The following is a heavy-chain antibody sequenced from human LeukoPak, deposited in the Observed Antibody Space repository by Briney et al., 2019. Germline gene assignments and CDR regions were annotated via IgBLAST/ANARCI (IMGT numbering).Heavy chain of an antibody. CDR3: ARVLGLEVYERIAAAIFDY. D-gene: IGHD6-13*01. V-gene: IGHV4-59*11. CDR1: SGSISSHY. CDR2: IACSGHT. Sequence: SETLSLTCTVSSGSISSHYWSWIRQPPGKGVEWIAYIACSGHTNSNASLKSRVTISVDMSKNQISLELSSVTATDTAVYYCARVLGLEVYERIAAAIFDYWGQGTLVTVSS. J-gene: IGHJ4*02.